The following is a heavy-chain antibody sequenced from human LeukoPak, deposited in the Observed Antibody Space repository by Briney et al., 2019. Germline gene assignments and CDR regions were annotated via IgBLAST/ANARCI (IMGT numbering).Heavy chain of an antibody. CDR1: GYTFTGCY. CDR2: INPNNGGT. J-gene: IGHJ4*02. Sequence: ASVKVSCKASGYTFTGCYMHWVRQAPGQGLEWMGWINPNNGGTNYAQKFQGRATMTSDTSISTAYMELSRLRSDDTAVYYCASGGFKRWLQLPGFDYWGQGTLVTVSS. CDR3: ASGGFKRWLQLPGFDY. V-gene: IGHV1-2*02. D-gene: IGHD5-24*01.